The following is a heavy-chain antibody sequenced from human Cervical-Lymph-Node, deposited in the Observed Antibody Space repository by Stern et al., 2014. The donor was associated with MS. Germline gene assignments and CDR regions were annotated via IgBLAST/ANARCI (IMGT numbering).Heavy chain of an antibody. CDR1: GGNFNTFA. CDR2: IIPLFGTA. V-gene: IGHV1-69*01. D-gene: IGHD3-22*01. CDR3: ARTPLDSSGYVERSWYFDL. Sequence: QVQLGQSGAEVKKPGSSVKVSCKTSGGNFNTFALSWVRQAPGQGLEWMGGIIPLFGTANYAQRFQDRVTITADASTSTAYMELSSLRSDDTAVYYCARTPLDSSGYVERSWYFDLWGRGTRVTVSS. J-gene: IGHJ2*01.